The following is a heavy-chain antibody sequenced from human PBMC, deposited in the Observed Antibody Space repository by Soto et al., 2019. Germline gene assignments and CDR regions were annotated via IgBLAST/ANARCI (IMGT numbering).Heavy chain of an antibody. CDR1: GFTITNHA. Sequence: QVQLVESGGGVVQPGRSLRLSCAASGFTITNHAMHWVRQAPGKGLEWAAVLSSDGSNAYYADSVKGRFTISRDSPTNTLSLEMTSLGPDDTALYYCARARIVGSQDGFNAFDIWGQGTMVTVSS. J-gene: IGHJ3*02. V-gene: IGHV3-30*04. CDR2: LSSDGSNA. CDR3: ARARIVGSQDGFNAFDI. D-gene: IGHD1-26*01.